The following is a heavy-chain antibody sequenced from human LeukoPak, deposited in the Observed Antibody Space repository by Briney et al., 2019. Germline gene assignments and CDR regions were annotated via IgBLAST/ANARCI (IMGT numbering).Heavy chain of an antibody. CDR2: IYYSGST. CDR3: ARGLRVVVPAAIYNWFDP. J-gene: IGHJ5*02. V-gene: IGHV4-39*07. D-gene: IGHD2-2*02. CDR1: GGSISSSSYY. Sequence: SETLSLTCTVSGGSISSSSYYWGWIRQPPGKGLEWIGSIYYSGSTYYNPSLKSRVTISVDTSKDQFSLKLSSVTAADTAVYYCARGLRVVVPAAIYNWFDPWGQGTLVTVSS.